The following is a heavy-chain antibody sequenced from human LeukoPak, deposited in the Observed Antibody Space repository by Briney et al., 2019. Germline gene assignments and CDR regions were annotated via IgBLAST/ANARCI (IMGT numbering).Heavy chain of an antibody. Sequence: GGSLRLSCAASGFSFIIYDMTWVRQAPGKGLEWVSFISTGSSYIYYPDSVKGRFTISRDNAKNSLYLQMNSLRAEDTAVYFCARDQNRHLDYWGQGTLVTVSS. CDR1: GFSFIIYD. V-gene: IGHV3-21*01. J-gene: IGHJ4*02. CDR3: ARDQNRHLDY. CDR2: ISTGSSYI.